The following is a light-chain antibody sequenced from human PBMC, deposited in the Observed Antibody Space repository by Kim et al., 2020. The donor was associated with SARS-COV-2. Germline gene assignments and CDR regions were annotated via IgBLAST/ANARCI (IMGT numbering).Light chain of an antibody. J-gene: IGKJ2*04. CDR2: ASS. CDR3: QQSYSTLGS. V-gene: IGKV1-39*01. CDR1: QRISTY. Sequence: SASVGDRVTITCRASQRISTYLNWYQQKPGKAPKLLIYASSTLQRGVPSRFSASGSGTDFTLTIGSLQPEDFATYYCQQSYSTLGSFGQGTKLEI.